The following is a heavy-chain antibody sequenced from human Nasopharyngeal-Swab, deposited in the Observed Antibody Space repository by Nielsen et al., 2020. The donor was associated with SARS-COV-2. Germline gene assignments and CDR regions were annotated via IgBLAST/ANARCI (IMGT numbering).Heavy chain of an antibody. V-gene: IGHV1-69*06. J-gene: IGHJ3*02. CDR3: ATVFISRGYDNHDAFDI. CDR2: IIPIFGTA. Sequence: SVKVSCKASGGTFSSYAISWVRQAPGQGLEWMGGIIPIFGTANYAQKFQGRVTMTEDTSTDTAYMELSSLRSEDTAVYYCATVFISRGYDNHDAFDIWGQGTMVTVSS. D-gene: IGHD5-12*01. CDR1: GGTFSSYA.